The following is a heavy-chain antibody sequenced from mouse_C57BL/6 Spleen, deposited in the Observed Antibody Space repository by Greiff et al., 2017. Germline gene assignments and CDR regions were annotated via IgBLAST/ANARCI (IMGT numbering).Heavy chain of an antibody. CDR3: AGGLRWYFDV. CDR1: GYTFTSYW. D-gene: IGHD3-1*01. J-gene: IGHJ1*03. Sequence: VQLQQPGAELVMPGASVKLSCKASGYTFTSYWMHWVKQRPGQGLEWIGEIDPSDSYTNYNQKFKGKSTLTVDKSSSTAYMQLSSLTSEDSAVYYCAGGLRWYFDVWGTGTTVTVSS. CDR2: IDPSDSYT. V-gene: IGHV1-69*01.